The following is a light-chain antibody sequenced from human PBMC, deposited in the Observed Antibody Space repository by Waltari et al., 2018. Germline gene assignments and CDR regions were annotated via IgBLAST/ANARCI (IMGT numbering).Light chain of an antibody. CDR3: QSAHSNGSDVV. CDR1: ALSKQF. CDR2: TDS. J-gene: IGLJ2*01. V-gene: IGLV3-25*03. Sequence: SYELTQPPSVSVSPVQTARITCSGDALSKQFGYWYQQKSGRAPVLMIYTDSGRPSGIPERFSGSSSGTTVTLTISAVQPEDEADYYCQSAHSNGSDVVFGGGTKLTVL.